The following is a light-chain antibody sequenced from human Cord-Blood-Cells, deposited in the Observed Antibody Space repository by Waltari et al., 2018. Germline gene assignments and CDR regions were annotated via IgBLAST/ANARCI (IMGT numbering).Light chain of an antibody. CDR2: AAS. J-gene: IGKJ2*01. Sequence: DIQMTQSPYSLSASVGDSGTITCRASQSISSYLNWYQQKPGKAPKLLIYAASSLQSVVPSRFSGSGSGTDFTLTISSLQPEDFATYYCQQSYSTPYTFGQGTKLEIK. CDR1: QSISSY. CDR3: QQSYSTPYT. V-gene: IGKV1-39*01.